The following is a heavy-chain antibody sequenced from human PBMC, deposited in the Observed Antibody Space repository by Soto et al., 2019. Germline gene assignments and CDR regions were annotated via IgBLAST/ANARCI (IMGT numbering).Heavy chain of an antibody. J-gene: IGHJ4*02. V-gene: IGHV4-39*01. CDR1: GGSISSSSYY. D-gene: IGHD3-10*01. CDR2: VYYSGRT. Sequence: QVQLQESGPGLVKPSETLSLTCTVYGGSISSSSYYWGWIRQPPGKGLEWIGSVYYSGRTYYNSSLRRRVSVSGDTPQNPISLQGGAVTGAGTAVYYGARQVVDGPVAGSGSFDYWGQGTLVTVSS. CDR3: ARQVVDGPVAGSGSFDY.